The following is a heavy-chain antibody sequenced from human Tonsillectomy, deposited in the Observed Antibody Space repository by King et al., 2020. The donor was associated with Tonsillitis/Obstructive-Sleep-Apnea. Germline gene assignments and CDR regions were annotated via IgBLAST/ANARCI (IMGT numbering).Heavy chain of an antibody. CDR1: GFIFSDYY. J-gene: IGHJ4*02. CDR2: ISTSSSYT. V-gene: IGHV3-11*06. CDR3: ARDGRGAVAGGGFDY. D-gene: IGHD6-19*01. Sequence: VQLVESGGGLVKPGGSLRLSCAASGFIFSDYYMSWIRQAPGKGLEWVSYISTSSSYTNYADSVKGRFTISRDNAKNSMYLQMNSLRAEDTAVYYCARDGRGAVAGGGFDYWGQGTLVTVSS.